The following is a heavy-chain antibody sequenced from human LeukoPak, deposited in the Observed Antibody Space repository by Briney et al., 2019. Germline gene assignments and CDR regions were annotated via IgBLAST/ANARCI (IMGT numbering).Heavy chain of an antibody. J-gene: IGHJ4*02. CDR1: GYTFTSYY. D-gene: IGHD2-21*02. CDR3: ARAGSVVVTAIFGY. Sequence: ASVKVSCKASGYTFTSYYMHWVRQAPGQGLEWMGIINPSGGSTSYAQKFQGRVTMTRDMSTSTVYTELSNLRSEDTAVYYCARAGSVVVTAIFGYWGQGTLVTVSS. CDR2: INPSGGST. V-gene: IGHV1-46*01.